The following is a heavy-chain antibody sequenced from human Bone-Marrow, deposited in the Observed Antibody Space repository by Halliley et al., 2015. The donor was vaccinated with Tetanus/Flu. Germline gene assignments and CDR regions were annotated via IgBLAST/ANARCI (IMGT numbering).Heavy chain of an antibody. V-gene: IGHV4-59*01. CDR2: IYYSGTT. CDR3: ARAPPFDYDLDVRGIHNFDH. D-gene: IGHD3-22*01. Sequence: TLSLTCTVSGGSISTYYWSWIRQPPGKGLEWIGCIYYSGTTNYNPSLKSRVTISVDTSKSQFSLKLASVTAVDTAVYYCARAPPFDYDLDVRGIHNFDHWGQGTLVTVSS. J-gene: IGHJ4*02. CDR1: GGSISTYY.